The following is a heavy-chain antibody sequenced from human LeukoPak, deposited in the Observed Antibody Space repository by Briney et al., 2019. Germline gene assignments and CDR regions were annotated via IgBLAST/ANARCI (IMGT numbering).Heavy chain of an antibody. J-gene: IGHJ4*02. CDR3: VRDGGVSGYDLLDY. D-gene: IGHD5-12*01. V-gene: IGHV3-7*01. CDR1: GFTFSNYW. CDR2: INQDGSEE. Sequence: GGSLRLSCAASGFTFSNYWMSWVRQAPGKGREWVAHINQDGSEEHYMDSVKARFIISRDNAKNSLSLQMDSLRAEDTAVYYCVRDGGVSGYDLLDYWGQGTLVTVSS.